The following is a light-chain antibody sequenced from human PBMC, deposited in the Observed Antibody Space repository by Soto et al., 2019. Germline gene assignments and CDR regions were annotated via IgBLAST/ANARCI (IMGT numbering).Light chain of an antibody. J-gene: IGKJ3*01. Sequence: EIVLTQSPATLSLSPVERATLSCRASQSVCSYLAWYQQKPGQAPRLLIYDTSKRATGIPARFSGSGSGTDFTLTISSLEPEDFAVYYCQQRTNWPRSFTFGPGTKVDIK. CDR3: QQRTNWPRSFT. V-gene: IGKV3-11*01. CDR2: DTS. CDR1: QSVCSY.